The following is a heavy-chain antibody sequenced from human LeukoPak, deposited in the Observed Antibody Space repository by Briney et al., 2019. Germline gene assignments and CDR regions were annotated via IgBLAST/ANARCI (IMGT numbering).Heavy chain of an antibody. CDR2: IYYSGST. D-gene: IGHD3-22*01. J-gene: IGHJ4*02. V-gene: IGHV4-31*03. CDR1: GGSISRGGYY. Sequence: PSETLSLTCTVSGGSISRGGYYWSWIRQHPGKGLEWIGYIYYSGSTYYNPSLKSRVTISVDTSKNQFSLKLSSVTAADTAVYYCARSVVYDSSGYYSFFDYWGQGTLVTVSS. CDR3: ARSVVYDSSGYYSFFDY.